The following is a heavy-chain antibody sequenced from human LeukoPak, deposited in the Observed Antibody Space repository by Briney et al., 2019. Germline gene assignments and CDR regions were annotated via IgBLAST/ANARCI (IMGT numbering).Heavy chain of an antibody. Sequence: SETLSLTCAVYGGSFSGYYWSWIRQPPGKGLEWIGEINHSGSTNYNPSLKSRVTISVDTSKNQFSPKLSSVTAADTAVYYCARGYCSGGSCHFDYWGQGTLVTVSS. CDR3: ARGYCSGGSCHFDY. V-gene: IGHV4-34*01. J-gene: IGHJ4*02. D-gene: IGHD2-15*01. CDR1: GGSFSGYY. CDR2: INHSGST.